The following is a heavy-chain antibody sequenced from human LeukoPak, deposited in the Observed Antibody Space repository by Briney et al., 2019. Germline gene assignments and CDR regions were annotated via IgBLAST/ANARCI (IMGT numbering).Heavy chain of an antibody. D-gene: IGHD1-26*01. J-gene: IGHJ5*02. CDR2: ISGSGGST. Sequence: GGSLRLSCAASGFTFSSYAMSWVRQAPGKGLEWVSAISGSGGSTYYADSVKGRFTIPRDNSKNTLYLQMNSLRAEDTAVYYCAKEVEVGVGATPYNWFDPWGQGTLVTVSS. CDR1: GFTFSSYA. CDR3: AKEVEVGVGATPYNWFDP. V-gene: IGHV3-23*01.